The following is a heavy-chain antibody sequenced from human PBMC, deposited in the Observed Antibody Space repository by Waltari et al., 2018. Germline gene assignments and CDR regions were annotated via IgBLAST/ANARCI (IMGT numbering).Heavy chain of an antibody. V-gene: IGHV3-49*04. CDR2: IRGKAYGGTP. J-gene: IGHJ4*02. CDR1: GLVFSSFS. Sequence: EVQLVESGGGLTQPGRSLRLSCTTSGLVFSSFSISWVRQAPGKGLGWVGFIRGKAYGGTPKYAASVRDRVTMSRDDSKSIAYLEMNSLKTEDTAMYFCTTQNTFWSWSYWGRGTLVTVSS. CDR3: TTQNTFWSWSY. D-gene: IGHD3-3*01.